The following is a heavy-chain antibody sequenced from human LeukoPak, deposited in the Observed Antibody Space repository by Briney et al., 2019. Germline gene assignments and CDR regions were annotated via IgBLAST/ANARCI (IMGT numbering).Heavy chain of an antibody. D-gene: IGHD3-22*01. CDR3: ARRVTYYYDSSGYHPLNWFDP. J-gene: IGHJ5*02. CDR1: GGSFSGYY. Sequence: SETLSLTCAVYGGSFSGYYWSWIRQPPGKGLEWIGEINHSGSTNYNPSLKSRVTISVDTSKNQFSLKLSSVTAADTAVYYCARRVTYYYDSSGYHPLNWFDPWGQGTLVAVSS. CDR2: INHSGST. V-gene: IGHV4-34*01.